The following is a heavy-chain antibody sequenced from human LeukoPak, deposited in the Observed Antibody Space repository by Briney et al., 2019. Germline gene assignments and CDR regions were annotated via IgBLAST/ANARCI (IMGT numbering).Heavy chain of an antibody. D-gene: IGHD6-19*01. Sequence: SETLSLTCTVSDYSISSGYGYYWGWIRQPPGKGLEWIGNIYHSGITYYNHFNSSLKSRVTISVDTSKNQFSLKLSSVTAADTAVYYCARDGPSSGWFIVGPIDYWGQGTLVTVSS. CDR3: ARDGPSSGWFIVGPIDY. J-gene: IGHJ4*02. V-gene: IGHV4-38-2*02. CDR1: DYSISSGYGYY. CDR2: IYHSGIT.